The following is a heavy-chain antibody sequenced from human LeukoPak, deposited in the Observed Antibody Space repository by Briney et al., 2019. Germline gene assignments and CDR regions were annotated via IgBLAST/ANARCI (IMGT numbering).Heavy chain of an antibody. CDR2: ISYDGSNK. V-gene: IGHV3-30-3*01. J-gene: IGHJ6*02. D-gene: IGHD6-6*01. Sequence: PGGSLRLSCAASRFTFSSYAIHWVRQPPGKGLEWVALISYDGSNKYYGDSVKGRFTISRDNSKNTLYLQMNSLRAEDTAVYYCARDYSSSSLWVPRNDYYYYGMDVWGQGTTVTVSS. CDR1: RFTFSSYA. CDR3: ARDYSSSSLWVPRNDYYYYGMDV.